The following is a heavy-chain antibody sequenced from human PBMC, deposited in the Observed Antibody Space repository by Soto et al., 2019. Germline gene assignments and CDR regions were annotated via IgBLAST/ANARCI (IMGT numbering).Heavy chain of an antibody. Sequence: ASVKVSCKASGYTFTDYYMHWVRQAPGQGLGWMGWINPNSGATSYAQRFQGRVTMTRDTSISTAYMELSRLTSDDTAVYYCAREGGDIVQMVYALPWYWGQGTLVTV. J-gene: IGHJ4*02. CDR2: INPNSGAT. D-gene: IGHD2-8*01. CDR3: AREGGDIVQMVYALPWY. V-gene: IGHV1-2*02. CDR1: GYTFTDYY.